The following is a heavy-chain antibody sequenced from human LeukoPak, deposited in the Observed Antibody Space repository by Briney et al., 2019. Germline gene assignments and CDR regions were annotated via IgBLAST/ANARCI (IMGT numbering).Heavy chain of an antibody. CDR3: ARLQLSPLTGTHGRETRYPPRPTYYFDY. V-gene: IGHV4-38-2*01. CDR2: IYHSGST. D-gene: IGHD1-7*01. CDR1: GYSISSGYY. Sequence: SETLSLTCAVSGYSISSGYYWGWIRQPPGKGLEWIGSIYHSGSTYYNPSLKSRVTISVDTSKNQFSLKLSSVTAADTAVYYCARLQLSPLTGTHGRETRYPPRPTYYFDYWGQGTLVTVSS. J-gene: IGHJ4*02.